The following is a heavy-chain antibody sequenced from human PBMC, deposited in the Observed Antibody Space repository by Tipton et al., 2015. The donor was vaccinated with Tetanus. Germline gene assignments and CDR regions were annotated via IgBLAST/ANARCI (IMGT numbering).Heavy chain of an antibody. Sequence: TLSLTCTVAGDSINKGDFYWAWIRQPPGKGLEWIGSVYYTGSTEYNPSLKSRIAISIDTSGSQFSLKVHSVTAADTAFYYCTRHVVEAVPRWFDPWGQGTLVTVSS. CDR3: TRHVVEAVPRWFDP. CDR1: GDSINKGDFY. J-gene: IGHJ5*02. D-gene: IGHD2-2*01. V-gene: IGHV4-39*01. CDR2: VYYTGST.